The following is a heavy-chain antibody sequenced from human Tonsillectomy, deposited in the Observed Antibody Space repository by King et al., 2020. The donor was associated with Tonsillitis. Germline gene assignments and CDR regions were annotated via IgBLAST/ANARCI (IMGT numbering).Heavy chain of an antibody. V-gene: IGHV5-51*01. D-gene: IGHD3-16*01. CDR3: GRKWGDNAVDV. Sequence: QLVQSGAEVKKPGESLKISCKGSGYSFTNYWIGWVRRMPGKGLEWMGIIYPGDTDTIYSPSFQGQVTISADKSITTAYLQWSSLKASDTAMYYCGRKWGDNAVDVGGQGTMVTVSS. CDR1: GYSFTNYW. J-gene: IGHJ3*01. CDR2: IYPGDTDT.